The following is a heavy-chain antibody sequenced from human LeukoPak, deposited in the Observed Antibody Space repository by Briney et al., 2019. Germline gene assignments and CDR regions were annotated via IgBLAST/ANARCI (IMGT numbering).Heavy chain of an antibody. CDR2: IYYSGST. J-gene: IGHJ3*02. CDR1: GGSISSGSYY. V-gene: IGHV4-61*10. CDR3: ARALIPPFFDI. Sequence: SETLSLTCTGSGGSISSGSYYWSWIRQPAGKGLEWIGYIYYSGSTNYNPSLKSRVTIAVDTSKNQFSLKLSSVTAADTAVYYCARALIPPFFDIWGQGTMVTVSS. D-gene: IGHD2-8*01.